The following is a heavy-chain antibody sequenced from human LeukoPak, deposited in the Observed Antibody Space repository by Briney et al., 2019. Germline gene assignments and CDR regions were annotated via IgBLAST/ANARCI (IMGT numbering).Heavy chain of an antibody. CDR1: GGSVSSGTYY. J-gene: IGHJ6*02. Sequence: SETLSLTCTVPGGSVSSGTYYWSWIRQPPGKGLEWIGYLYYTGSTNYNPSLKSRVTISGDTSKNQFSLKLSSVTAADTAVYFCASRAYYYYGMDVWGQGTTVTVSS. V-gene: IGHV4-61*01. CDR3: ASRAYYYYGMDV. CDR2: LYYTGST.